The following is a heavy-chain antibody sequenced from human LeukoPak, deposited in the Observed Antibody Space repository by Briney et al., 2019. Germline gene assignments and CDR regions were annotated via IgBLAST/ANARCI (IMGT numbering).Heavy chain of an antibody. J-gene: IGHJ6*02. Sequence: PSETLSLTCAVYGGSFSGYYWSWIRQPPGKGLEWIGEINHSGSTNYNPSLKSRVIISVDTSKNQFSLKLSSVTAADTAVYYCARGCWSGYSVVSYYYGMDVWGQGTTVTVSS. V-gene: IGHV4-34*01. D-gene: IGHD3-3*01. CDR3: ARGCWSGYSVVSYYYGMDV. CDR2: INHSGST. CDR1: GGSFSGYY.